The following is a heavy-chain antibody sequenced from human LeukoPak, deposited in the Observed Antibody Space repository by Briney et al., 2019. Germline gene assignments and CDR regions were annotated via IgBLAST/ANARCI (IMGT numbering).Heavy chain of an antibody. D-gene: IGHD3-16*01. CDR1: GYSFTGYF. V-gene: IGHV1-2*02. J-gene: IGHJ6*02. CDR2: INPNSGDT. CDR3: ARRFYYAMDV. Sequence: VASVKDSCKVSGYSFTGYFMQWVRQAPGQGLEWMGWINPNSGDTNYAQKFQGRVTMTRDTSISTAYMELSRLRSDDAAVYYCARRFYYAMDVWGQGTTVTVSS.